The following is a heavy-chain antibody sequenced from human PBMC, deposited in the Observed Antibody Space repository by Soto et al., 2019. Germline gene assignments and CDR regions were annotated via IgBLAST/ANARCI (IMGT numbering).Heavy chain of an antibody. CDR2: IIYDGSST. CDR1: GFTCSSHG. Sequence: PGGSLRVSCAAAGFTCSSHGMHRVRQAAGKELVGGAAIIYDGSSTYYADSVKGRFTISRDNSKNTLYLQMNSLRAEDTAVYYCAKAVSDYYYYMDVWGKGTTVTVSS. V-gene: IGHV3-33*06. D-gene: IGHD6-19*01. CDR3: AKAVSDYYYYMDV. J-gene: IGHJ6*03.